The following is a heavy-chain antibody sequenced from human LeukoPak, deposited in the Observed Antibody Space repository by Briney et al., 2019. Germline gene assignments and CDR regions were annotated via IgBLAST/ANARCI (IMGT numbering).Heavy chain of an antibody. J-gene: IGHJ4*02. CDR2: MNPNSGNT. CDR1: GYTFTSYD. Sequence: ASVKVSCKASGYTFTSYDINWVRQATGQGLEWMGWMNPNSGNTGYAQKFQGRVTMTRNTSISTAYMELSSLRSEDTAVYYCARGRGSWYGGEYYFDYWGQGTLVTVSS. CDR3: ARGRGSWYGGEYYFDY. D-gene: IGHD6-13*01. V-gene: IGHV1-8*01.